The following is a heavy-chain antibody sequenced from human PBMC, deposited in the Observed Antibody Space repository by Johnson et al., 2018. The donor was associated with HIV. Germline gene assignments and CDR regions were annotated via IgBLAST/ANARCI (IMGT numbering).Heavy chain of an antibody. J-gene: IGHJ3*02. V-gene: IGHV3-9*01. Sequence: VQLVESGGGLVQPGRSLRLSCAASGFTFDDYAMHWVRQAPGKGLEWVSGISWNSGSIGYADSVKGRFTISRDNAKNSLYMRMHSLRAEDTAFYYCATDSGRGVTDAFDIRSQGSMFTVS. CDR1: GFTFDDYA. D-gene: IGHD3-10*01. CDR2: ISWNSGSI. CDR3: ATDSGRGVTDAFDI.